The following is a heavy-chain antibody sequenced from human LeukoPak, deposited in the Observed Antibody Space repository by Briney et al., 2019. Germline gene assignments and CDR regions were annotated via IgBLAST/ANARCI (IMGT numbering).Heavy chain of an antibody. J-gene: IGHJ5*02. Sequence: GGSLRLSCAVSGFTFSDSAITWVRQAPGKGLEWVSSISGSGGTAYHADSVKGRFTISRDNSKKTLYLQMNNLRAEDTAFYYCAKDRGIVVVGRFDPWGEGTLVTVSS. V-gene: IGHV3-23*01. D-gene: IGHD2-2*01. CDR1: GFTFSDSA. CDR2: ISGSGGTA. CDR3: AKDRGIVVVGRFDP.